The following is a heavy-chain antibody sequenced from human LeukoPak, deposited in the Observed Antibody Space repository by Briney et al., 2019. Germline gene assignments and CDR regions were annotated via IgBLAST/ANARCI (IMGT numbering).Heavy chain of an antibody. Sequence: GGSLRLSCAASGFTFSSYGMHWVRQAPGKGLEWVAVIWYGGSNKYYADSVEGRFTISRDNSKNTLYLQMNSLRAEDTAVYYCAKESYDFSFDYWGQGTLVTVSS. CDR1: GFTFSSYG. CDR2: IWYGGSNK. D-gene: IGHD3-3*01. CDR3: AKESYDFSFDY. V-gene: IGHV3-30*02. J-gene: IGHJ4*02.